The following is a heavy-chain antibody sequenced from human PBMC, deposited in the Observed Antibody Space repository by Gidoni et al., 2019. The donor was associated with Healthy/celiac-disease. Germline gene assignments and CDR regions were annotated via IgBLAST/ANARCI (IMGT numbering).Heavy chain of an antibody. J-gene: IGHJ4*02. CDR3: AREAPRETQYFDY. D-gene: IGHD1-26*01. CDR1: GFPFSSYA. V-gene: IGHV3-30*01. Sequence: QVQLVESGGGVVQPGRSRRRSCAGSGFPFSSYAIPWVRQAPGKGLEWVAFISYDGSNKYYADSVKGRFTISRANSKNSLYLQMNSLRAEDTAVYYCAREAPRETQYFDYWGQGTLVTVSS. CDR2: ISYDGSNK.